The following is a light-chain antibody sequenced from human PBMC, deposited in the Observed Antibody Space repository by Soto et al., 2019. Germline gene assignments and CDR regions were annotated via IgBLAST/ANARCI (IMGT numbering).Light chain of an antibody. Sequence: EILLTQSPGTLSLSPGETATLSCRASQIVTSGYLAWYQQKPGQAPRLLIYEACNRATGIPDRFSGSGSGTDFTLTISRLEPEDFAVYYCQQYGSSPITFGQGTRLDIK. CDR1: QIVTSGY. J-gene: IGKJ5*01. CDR2: EAC. CDR3: QQYGSSPIT. V-gene: IGKV3-20*01.